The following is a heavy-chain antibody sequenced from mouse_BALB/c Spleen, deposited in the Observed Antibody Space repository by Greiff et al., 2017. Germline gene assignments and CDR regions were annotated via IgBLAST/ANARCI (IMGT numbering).Heavy chain of an antibody. CDR2: INPYNDGT. CDR1: GYTFTSYV. J-gene: IGHJ3*01. Sequence: VQLQQSGPELVKPGASVKMSCKASGYTFTSYVMHWVKQKPGQGLEWIGYINPYNDGTKYNEKFKGKATLTSDKSSSTAYMELSSLTSEASAVYYCARDYRYDEAWFAYWGQGTLVTVSA. V-gene: IGHV1-14*01. CDR3: ARDYRYDEAWFAY. D-gene: IGHD2-14*01.